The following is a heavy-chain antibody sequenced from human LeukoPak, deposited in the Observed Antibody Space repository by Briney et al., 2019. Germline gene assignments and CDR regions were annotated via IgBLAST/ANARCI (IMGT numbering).Heavy chain of an antibody. CDR2: ITAGNGNT. V-gene: IGHV1-18*01. CDR3: SRDLARGYSYGYNAFDI. D-gene: IGHD5-18*01. J-gene: IGHJ3*02. CDR1: GYNFNSYG. Sequence: ASVKVSCKASGYNFNSYGIGWVRQAPRQGLEWMGWITAGNGNTNYAQKVQGRVTMTTDTSTSTAYMELRRLRSDDTAVYFCSRDLARGYSYGYNAFDIWGQGTMATVSS.